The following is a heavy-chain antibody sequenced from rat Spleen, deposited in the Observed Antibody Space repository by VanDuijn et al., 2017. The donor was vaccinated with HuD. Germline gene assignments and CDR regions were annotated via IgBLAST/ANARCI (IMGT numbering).Heavy chain of an antibody. D-gene: IGHD1-6*01. Sequence: EVQLVESGGGLVQPGRSLKISCAASGFIFSDYHLAWVRQAPTKGLEWVASINYDGTNIHYRDSVKGRFTISRDNAQNTLYLQMSNLRSEDSATYYCARQDYVYYRYWGQGVMVTVSS. CDR2: INYDGTNI. CDR1: GFIFSDYH. V-gene: IGHV5-7*01. CDR3: ARQDYVYYRY. J-gene: IGHJ2*01.